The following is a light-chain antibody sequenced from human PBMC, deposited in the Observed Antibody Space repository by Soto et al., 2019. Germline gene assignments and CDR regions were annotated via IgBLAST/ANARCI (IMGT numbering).Light chain of an antibody. V-gene: IGKV3-11*01. CDR1: QSVSSK. Sequence: ETVMTQSPATLSVSPGEGATLSCRASQSVSSKLAWYQQKPGQAPRLLIYGASTRATGIPARFSGSGSGTDFTLTISSLEPEDFAVYYCQQRINWPLTFGGGTKVDIK. CDR2: GAS. J-gene: IGKJ4*01. CDR3: QQRINWPLT.